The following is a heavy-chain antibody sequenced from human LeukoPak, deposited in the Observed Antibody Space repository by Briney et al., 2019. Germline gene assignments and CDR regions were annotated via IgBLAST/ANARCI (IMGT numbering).Heavy chain of an antibody. CDR3: ARDSYDNYDVLAGFAY. Sequence: GGSLRLSCAASGFTFSIYSMNWVRQAPGKGLEWVSSISAASNYIYYADSVKGRFTISRDNAKNSLYLQMNSLRAEDTAVYYYARDSYDNYDVLAGFAYWGQGALVTVSS. CDR1: GFTFSIYS. V-gene: IGHV3-21*01. J-gene: IGHJ4*02. D-gene: IGHD3-9*01. CDR2: ISAASNYI.